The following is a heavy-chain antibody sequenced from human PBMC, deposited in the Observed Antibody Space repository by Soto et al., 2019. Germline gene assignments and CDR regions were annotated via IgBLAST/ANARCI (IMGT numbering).Heavy chain of an antibody. V-gene: IGHV3-48*02. D-gene: IGHD5-12*01. CDR3: TTVATNSYNWLDP. CDR2: ISSSSSTI. J-gene: IGHJ5*02. CDR1: GFTFSSYS. Sequence: GGSLRLSCAASGFTFSSYSMNWVRQAPGKGLEWVSYISSSSSTIYYADSVKGRFTISRDNAKNSLYLQMNSLRDEDTAVYYCTTVATNSYNWLDPWGQGTLVTVSS.